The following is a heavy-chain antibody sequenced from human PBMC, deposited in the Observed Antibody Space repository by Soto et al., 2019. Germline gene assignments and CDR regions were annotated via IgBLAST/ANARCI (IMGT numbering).Heavy chain of an antibody. CDR3: ARGLECRGYCLDKPTWFGP. Sequence: GASVKASCKASGGTFSTYTFSWVRQAPGQGLEWMGRIIPIFGTPYYAQKFQGRVTITADKSTSTVYMELSSLGSDDTAVYFCARGLECRGYCLDKPTWFGPCGQRSLVTVAS. D-gene: IGHD2-15*01. CDR2: IIPIFGTP. V-gene: IGHV1-69*06. J-gene: IGHJ5*02. CDR1: GGTFSTYT.